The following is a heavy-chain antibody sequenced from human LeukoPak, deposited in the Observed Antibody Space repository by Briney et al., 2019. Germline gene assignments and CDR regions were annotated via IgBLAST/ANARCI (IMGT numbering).Heavy chain of an antibody. J-gene: IGHJ4*02. D-gene: IGHD1-26*01. CDR3: ARAGIVGAGGYFDY. V-gene: IGHV1-2*02. CDR1: GYTFTGYY. Sequence: ASMKVSCKASGYTFTGYYMHWVRQAPGQGLEWMGWINPNSGGTNYAQKFQGRVTMTRDTSISTAYMELSRLRSDDTAVYYCARAGIVGAGGYFDYWGQGTLVTVSS. CDR2: INPNSGGT.